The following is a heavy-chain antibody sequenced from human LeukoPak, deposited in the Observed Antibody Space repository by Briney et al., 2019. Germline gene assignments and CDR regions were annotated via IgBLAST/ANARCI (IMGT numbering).Heavy chain of an antibody. V-gene: IGHV3-30*18. CDR1: GFTFSSYG. Sequence: GRSLRLSCAASGFTFSSYGMHWVRQAPGKGLEWVAVISYDGSNKYYADSVKGRFTISRDNSKNTLYLQMNSLRAEDTAVYYCANLLRWEPYWGQGTLVIVSS. D-gene: IGHD4-23*01. J-gene: IGHJ4*02. CDR2: ISYDGSNK. CDR3: ANLLRWEPY.